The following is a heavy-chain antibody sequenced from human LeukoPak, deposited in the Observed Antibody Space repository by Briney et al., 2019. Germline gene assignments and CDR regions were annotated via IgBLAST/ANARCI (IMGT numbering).Heavy chain of an antibody. CDR2: ISYEGSNK. Sequence: GGSLRLSCTGSGFSFERYGMKWVRQAPGKGLEWVALISYEGSNKYYRDSVKGRFTVSRDNSKNTLYLQMNSLRAEDTAVYYCAREVQGFDYWGQGTLVTVSS. CDR1: GFSFERYG. V-gene: IGHV3-30*03. D-gene: IGHD3-10*01. J-gene: IGHJ4*02. CDR3: AREVQGFDY.